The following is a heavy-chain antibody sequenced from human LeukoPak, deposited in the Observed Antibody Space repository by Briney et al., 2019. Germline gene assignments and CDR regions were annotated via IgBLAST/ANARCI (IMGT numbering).Heavy chain of an antibody. Sequence: GGSLRLSCAASGFTFSSYSMNWVRQAPGKGLEWVSYISSSSSTIYYADSVKGRFTISRDNSKNTLFLQMSSLRPEDTAIFYCTRGKEWELLTAFQHWGQGTLVTVSS. CDR3: TRGKEWELLTAFQH. V-gene: IGHV3-48*01. CDR2: ISSSSSTI. D-gene: IGHD1-26*01. J-gene: IGHJ1*01. CDR1: GFTFSSYS.